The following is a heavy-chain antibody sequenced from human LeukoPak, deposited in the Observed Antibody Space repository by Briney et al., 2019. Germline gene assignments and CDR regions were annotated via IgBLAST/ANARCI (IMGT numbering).Heavy chain of an antibody. CDR3: AGALVGGGTYFDY. Sequence: GGSLRLSCAASGFTVSSTYMSWVRQAPGKGLEWVSVIFSGGSTYYADSVKGRFTSSRDNSKNTLYHQMNSLRAEDTAVYYCAGALVGGGTYFDYWGQGTLVTVSS. J-gene: IGHJ4*02. V-gene: IGHV3-66*01. CDR1: GFTVSSTY. CDR2: IFSGGST. D-gene: IGHD1-26*01.